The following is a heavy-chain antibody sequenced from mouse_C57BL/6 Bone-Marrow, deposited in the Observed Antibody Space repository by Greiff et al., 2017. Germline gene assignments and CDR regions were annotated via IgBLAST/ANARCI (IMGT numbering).Heavy chain of an antibody. J-gene: IGHJ2*01. V-gene: IGHV5-17*01. Sequence: DVQLQESGGGLVKPGGSLKLSCAASGFTFSDYGMHWVRQAPEKGLEWVAYISSGSSTIYYADTVKGRFTISRDNAKNTLFLQMTSLRSEDTAMYYCARACTVVVYYFDYWGQGTTLTVSS. CDR1: GFTFSDYG. D-gene: IGHD1-1*01. CDR3: ARACTVVVYYFDY. CDR2: ISSGSSTI.